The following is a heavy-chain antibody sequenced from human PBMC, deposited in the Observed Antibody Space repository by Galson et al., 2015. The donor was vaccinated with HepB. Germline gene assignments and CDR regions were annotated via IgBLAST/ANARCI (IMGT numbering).Heavy chain of an antibody. D-gene: IGHD3-9*01. Sequence: SLRLSCAASGFTFGSYSMHWVRQAPGKGLEWVSLISSSSSYIYYADSVKGRFTISRDNANNSLYLQMNSLRAEDTAVYYCARDLGFFDWLLVDAFDIWGQGTMVTVSS. CDR3: ARDLGFFDWLLVDAFDI. CDR2: ISSSSSYI. J-gene: IGHJ3*02. CDR1: GFTFGSYS. V-gene: IGHV3-21*01.